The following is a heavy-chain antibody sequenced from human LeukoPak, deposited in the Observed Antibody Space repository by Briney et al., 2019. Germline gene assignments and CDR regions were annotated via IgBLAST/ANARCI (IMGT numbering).Heavy chain of an antibody. Sequence: PGGSLRLSCAASGFTFSNAWMSWVRQAPGKGLEWVGRIKTKTDDGTTDYAAPVKGRFIISRDDSKNTLYLQMNSLKTEDTAVYCCTSSVTTGTTFDIWGQGTIVTVSS. V-gene: IGHV3-15*01. CDR1: GFTFSNAW. D-gene: IGHD4-17*01. CDR3: TSSVTTGTTFDI. CDR2: IKTKTDDGTT. J-gene: IGHJ3*02.